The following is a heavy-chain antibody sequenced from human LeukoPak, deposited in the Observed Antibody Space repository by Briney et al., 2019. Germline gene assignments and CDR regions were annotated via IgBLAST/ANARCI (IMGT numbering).Heavy chain of an antibody. D-gene: IGHD3-10*01. Sequence: GGSLRLSCAASGFTFSSYWMSWVRQAPGKGLEWVANIKQDGSEKYYVDSVKGRFTISRDNAKNSLYLQMNSLRAEDTAVYYCARDWFGELLPYYLDYWGQGTLVTVSS. J-gene: IGHJ4*02. CDR2: IKQDGSEK. V-gene: IGHV3-7*01. CDR1: GFTFSSYW. CDR3: ARDWFGELLPYYLDY.